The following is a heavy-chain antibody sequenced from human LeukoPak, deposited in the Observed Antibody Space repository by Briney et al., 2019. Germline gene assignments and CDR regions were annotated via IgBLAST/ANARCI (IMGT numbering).Heavy chain of an antibody. CDR3: ARRAHQLQGGPNWFDP. Sequence: PSQTLSLTCTVSGGSISSGDYYWSWIRQPPGKGLEWIGYIYYSGSTYYNPSLKSRVTISVDTSKNQFSLKLSSVTAADTAVYYCARRAHQLQGGPNWFDPWGQGTLVTVSS. D-gene: IGHD2-2*01. J-gene: IGHJ5*02. V-gene: IGHV4-30-4*08. CDR1: GGSISSGDYY. CDR2: IYYSGST.